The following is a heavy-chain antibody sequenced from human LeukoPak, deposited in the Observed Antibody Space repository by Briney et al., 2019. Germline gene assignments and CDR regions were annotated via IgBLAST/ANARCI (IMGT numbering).Heavy chain of an antibody. Sequence: SETLSLTCTVSGGSISSYYWSWIRQPPGKGLEWIGYIYYSGSTNYNPSLKSRVTISVDAPKNQFSLKLSSVTAADTAVYYCARDSSMAYAFDIWGQGTMVTVSS. J-gene: IGHJ3*02. D-gene: IGHD2/OR15-2a*01. CDR3: ARDSSMAYAFDI. CDR2: IYYSGST. CDR1: GGSISSYY. V-gene: IGHV4-59*01.